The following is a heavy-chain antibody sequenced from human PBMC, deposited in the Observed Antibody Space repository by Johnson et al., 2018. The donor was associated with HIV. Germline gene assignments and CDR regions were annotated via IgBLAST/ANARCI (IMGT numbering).Heavy chain of an antibody. CDR3: ARDDGGGGDALDI. Sequence: QVQLVESGGGLVQPGGSLRLSCAASGFKFSSYAMHWVRQAPGKGLEWVAVISYDGSNKYYADSVKGRFTISRDNSKNTLYLQMNSLRAEDTAVYYCARDDGGGGDALDIWGQGTMVTVSS. J-gene: IGHJ3*02. CDR1: GFKFSSYA. V-gene: IGHV3-30-3*01. D-gene: IGHD2-15*01. CDR2: ISYDGSNK.